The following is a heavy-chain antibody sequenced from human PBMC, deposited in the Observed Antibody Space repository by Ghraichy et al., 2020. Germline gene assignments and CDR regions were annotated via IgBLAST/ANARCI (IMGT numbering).Heavy chain of an antibody. CDR2: IYYSGST. CDR3: ARGSGAAADHHYYYYVMDV. V-gene: IGHV4-59*01. Sequence: SETLSLTCTVSGGSISSYYWSWIRQPPGKGLEWIGYIYYSGSTNYNPSLKSRVTISVDTSKNQFSLKLSSVTAADTAVYYCARGSGAAADHHYYYYVMDVWGQGTTVTVSS. J-gene: IGHJ6*02. CDR1: GGSISSYY. D-gene: IGHD6-13*01.